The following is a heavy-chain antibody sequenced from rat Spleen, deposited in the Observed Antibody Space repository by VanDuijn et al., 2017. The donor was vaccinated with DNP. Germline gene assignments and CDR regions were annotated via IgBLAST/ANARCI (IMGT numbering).Heavy chain of an antibody. CDR3: ATLGGIIYDF. CDR2: ITSSGGST. Sequence: EVQLVESGGGLVQPGRSLKLSCEVSGFTFSNYYMAWVRQAPKKGLEWVAAITSSGGSTYYPDSVKGRFTVSRDNGKNTLFLQMDNLRSEDTATYYCATLGGIIYDFWGQGVLVTVSS. V-gene: IGHV5-25*01. D-gene: IGHD1-11*01. J-gene: IGHJ2*01. CDR1: GFTFSNYY.